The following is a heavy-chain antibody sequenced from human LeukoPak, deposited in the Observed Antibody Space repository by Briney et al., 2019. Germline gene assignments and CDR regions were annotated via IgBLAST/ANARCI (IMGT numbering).Heavy chain of an antibody. D-gene: IGHD3-22*01. CDR2: IYYSGST. Sequence: SETLSLTCTVSGGSISSSSYYWGWIRQPPGKGLEWIGSIYYSGSTYYNPSLKSRVTISIDTSNNQFSLKLSSVTAADTAVYYCARGNSYYDSSDYFPWESFQHWGQGTLVTVSS. CDR3: ARGNSYYDSSDYFPWESFQH. CDR1: GGSISSSSYY. J-gene: IGHJ1*01. V-gene: IGHV4-39*01.